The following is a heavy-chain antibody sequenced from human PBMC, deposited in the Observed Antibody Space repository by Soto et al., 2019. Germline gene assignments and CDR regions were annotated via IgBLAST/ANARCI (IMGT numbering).Heavy chain of an antibody. CDR2: ISYDGSNK. CDR3: ANGDYGDSHYYYYYYMDV. D-gene: IGHD4-17*01. CDR1: GFTFSSYA. Sequence: GGSLRLSCAASGFTFSSYAMHWVRQAPGKGLEWVAVISYDGSNKYYADSVKGRFTISRDNSKNTLYLQMNSLRAEDTAVYYCANGDYGDSHYYYYYYMDVWGKGTTVTVSS. J-gene: IGHJ6*03. V-gene: IGHV3-30-3*01.